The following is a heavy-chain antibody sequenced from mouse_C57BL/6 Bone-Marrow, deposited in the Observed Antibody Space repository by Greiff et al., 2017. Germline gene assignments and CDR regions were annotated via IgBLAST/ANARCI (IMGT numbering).Heavy chain of an antibody. J-gene: IGHJ2*01. CDR1: GYTFSSYT. CDR2: ISGGGGNT. Sequence: EVMLVESGGGLVKPGGSLKLSCAASGYTFSSYTMYWVRQTPEKRLEWVETISGGGGNTYYPDSVKGRVTMSRDNAKNTVYMKLSSQRSEDTALYYCAKQNDYGSPYYFDYWGQSTTLTVSS. V-gene: IGHV5-9*01. D-gene: IGHD1-1*01. CDR3: AKQNDYGSPYYFDY.